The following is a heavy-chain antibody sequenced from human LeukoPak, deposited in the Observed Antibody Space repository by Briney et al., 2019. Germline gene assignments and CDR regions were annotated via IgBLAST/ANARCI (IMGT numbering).Heavy chain of an antibody. J-gene: IGHJ4*02. Sequence: SVNVSCKASGGTFSSYAISWVRQAPGQGLEWMGGIIPIFGTANYAQKFQGRVTITADESTSTAYMELSSLRSEDTAVYYCARSLGYSSGWTAKGHDYWGQGTLVTVSS. CDR3: ARSLGYSSGWTAKGHDY. CDR1: GGTFSSYA. CDR2: IIPIFGTA. V-gene: IGHV1-69*13. D-gene: IGHD6-19*01.